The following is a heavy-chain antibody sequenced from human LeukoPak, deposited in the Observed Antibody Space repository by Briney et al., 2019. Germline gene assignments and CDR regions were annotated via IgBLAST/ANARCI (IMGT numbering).Heavy chain of an antibody. J-gene: IGHJ4*02. D-gene: IGHD4-17*01. Sequence: VASVKVSCKASGYTFTSYGISWVRQAPGQGLEWMGWISAYNGNTNYAQKLQGRVTMTTDTSTSTAYMELRSLRSDDTAVYYCARSVPRTTVTTYYFDYWGQGTLVTVSS. CDR1: GYTFTSYG. CDR3: ARSVPRTTVTTYYFDY. CDR2: ISAYNGNT. V-gene: IGHV1-18*01.